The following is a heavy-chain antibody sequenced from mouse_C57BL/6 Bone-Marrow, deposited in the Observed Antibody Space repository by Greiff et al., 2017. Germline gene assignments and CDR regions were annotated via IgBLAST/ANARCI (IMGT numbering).Heavy chain of an antibody. V-gene: IGHV5-17*01. Sequence: DVKLVESGGGLVKPGGSLKLSCAASGFTFSDYGMHWVRQAPEKGLEWVAYMSSGSSTIYYADTVKGRFTFSRDNAKITLLLQMTSLRSEETAMYYCARSKSSLRQGVAYWGQGTLVTVSA. D-gene: IGHD1-2*01. CDR1: GFTFSDYG. CDR3: ARSKSSLRQGVAY. J-gene: IGHJ3*01. CDR2: MSSGSSTI.